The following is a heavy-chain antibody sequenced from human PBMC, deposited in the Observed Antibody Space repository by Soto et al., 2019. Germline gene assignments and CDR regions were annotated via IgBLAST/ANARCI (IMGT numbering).Heavy chain of an antibody. J-gene: IGHJ4*02. V-gene: IGHV4-31*03. CDR2: IYYSGST. D-gene: IGHD3-10*01. CDR1: GGSISSAGYN. Sequence: QVQLQESGPGLVKPSQTLSLTCTVSGGSISSAGYNWSWIRQHPGKGLEWIGYIYYSGSTYYNPSLKSRVTXSLXXSXHQFSLKLSSVTAADTAVYYCARYGSGTYYPTTFDSWGQGTLVTVSS. CDR3: ARYGSGTYYPTTFDS.